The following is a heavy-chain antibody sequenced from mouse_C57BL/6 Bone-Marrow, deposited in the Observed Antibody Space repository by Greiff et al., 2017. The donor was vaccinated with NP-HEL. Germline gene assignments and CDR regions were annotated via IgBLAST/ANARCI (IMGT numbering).Heavy chain of an antibody. Sequence: QVQLQQPGAELVKPGASVKLSCKASGYTFTSYWMQWVKQRPGQGLEWIGEIDPSDSYTNYNQKFKGKATLTVDTSSSTAYMQLSNLTSEDSAVYYCARLPLVVLDYWGQGTTLTVSS. V-gene: IGHV1-50*01. CDR2: IDPSDSYT. CDR1: GYTFTSYW. D-gene: IGHD1-1*01. J-gene: IGHJ2*01. CDR3: ARLPLVVLDY.